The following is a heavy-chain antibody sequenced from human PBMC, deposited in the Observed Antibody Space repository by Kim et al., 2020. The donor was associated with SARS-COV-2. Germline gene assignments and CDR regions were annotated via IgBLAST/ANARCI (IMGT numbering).Heavy chain of an antibody. Sequence: SETLSLTCTVSGGSISSGGYYWSWIRQHPGKGLEWIGYIYYSGSTYYNPSLKSRVTISVDTSMNQFSLKLSSVTAADTAVYYCARDATVRGVRGVIIAKDYGMDVWGQGTTVTVSS. J-gene: IGHJ6*02. V-gene: IGHV4-31*03. CDR2: IYYSGST. CDR3: ARDATVRGVRGVIIAKDYGMDV. CDR1: GGSISSGGYY. D-gene: IGHD3-10*01.